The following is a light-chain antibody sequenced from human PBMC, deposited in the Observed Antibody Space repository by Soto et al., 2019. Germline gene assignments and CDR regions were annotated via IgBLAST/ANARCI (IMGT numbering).Light chain of an antibody. CDR2: GAS. Sequence: EVLMTQTPATLSVSPGERATLSCRTSQSVSGNVAWYQQKPGQAPRLLMYGASTRAAGIPTRFSCSGSGTEFTLTISSLQSEDFAVYYCQQYGGSPRTFGQGTKVEVK. V-gene: IGKV3-15*01. CDR3: QQYGGSPRT. CDR1: QSVSGN. J-gene: IGKJ1*01.